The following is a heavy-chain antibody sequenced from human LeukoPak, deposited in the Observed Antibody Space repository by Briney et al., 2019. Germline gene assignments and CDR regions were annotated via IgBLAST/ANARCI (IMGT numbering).Heavy chain of an antibody. CDR1: GYTFSNYW. CDR2: IYLGDSDT. V-gene: IGHV5-51*01. CDR3: ARLPVGHYYDSSGYYFPDYFDY. D-gene: IGHD3-22*01. Sequence: PGESLKISCKGSGYTFSNYWIGWVRQMPGKGLEWLGIIYLGDSDTRYSPSLQGQVTISADKSISTAFLQWSSLKASDTAMYYCARLPVGHYYDSSGYYFPDYFDYWGQGTLVTVSS. J-gene: IGHJ4*02.